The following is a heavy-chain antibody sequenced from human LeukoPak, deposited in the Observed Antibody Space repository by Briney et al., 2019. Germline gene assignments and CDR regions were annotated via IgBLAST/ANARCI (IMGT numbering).Heavy chain of an antibody. D-gene: IGHD6-13*01. Sequence: SETLSLTCTVSGGSISSGSYYWSWIRQPAGKGLEWIGRIYTSGSTNYNPSLKSRVTISVDTSKNQFSLKLSSVTAADTAVYYCARVVKGAAAWIDYWAREPWSPSPQ. CDR1: GGSISSGSYY. CDR3: ARVVKGAAAWIDY. CDR2: IYTSGST. V-gene: IGHV4-61*02. J-gene: IGHJ4*02.